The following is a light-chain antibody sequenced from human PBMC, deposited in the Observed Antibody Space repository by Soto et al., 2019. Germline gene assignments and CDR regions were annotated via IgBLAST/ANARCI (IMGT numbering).Light chain of an antibody. J-gene: IGKJ2*01. CDR1: QSVSSSY. CDR2: GAS. CDR3: PQYGSSPYT. V-gene: IGKV3-20*01. Sequence: EIVLTQSPGTLSLSPGERATLSCRASQSVSSSYLAWYQQKPGQAPRLLIYGASSRATAIPDRFSGSRSGTDFTLTISTLETEDFAVYYCPQYGSSPYTFGQATELEIK.